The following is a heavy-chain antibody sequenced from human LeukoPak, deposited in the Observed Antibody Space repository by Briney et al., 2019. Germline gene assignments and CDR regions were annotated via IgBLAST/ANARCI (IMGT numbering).Heavy chain of an antibody. V-gene: IGHV4-34*01. J-gene: IGHJ4*02. D-gene: IGHD3-16*02. CDR2: INHSGST. CDR1: GGSFSGYY. CDR3: ASVSLSDYVWGSYRPLDY. Sequence: PSETLSLTCAVYGGSFSGYYWSWIRQPPGKGLEWIGEINHSGSTNYNPSLKSRVTISVDTSKNQFSLKLSSVTAADTAVHYCASVSLSDYVWGSYRPLDYWGQGTLVTVSS.